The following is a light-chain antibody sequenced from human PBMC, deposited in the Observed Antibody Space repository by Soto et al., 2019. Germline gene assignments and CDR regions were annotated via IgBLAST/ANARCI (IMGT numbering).Light chain of an antibody. CDR2: NVN. V-gene: IGLV2-8*01. Sequence: QSVLTQPPSASGSPGQAVTISCTGTSRDIGGYDFVSWYQVRPGEAPQLIIYNVNGRPSGVPRRFSGSKSGNTASLTVSGLQAVDEADYYCSSYAGSYTFVFGIGTKVTVL. CDR1: SRDIGGYDF. J-gene: IGLJ1*01. CDR3: SSYAGSYTFV.